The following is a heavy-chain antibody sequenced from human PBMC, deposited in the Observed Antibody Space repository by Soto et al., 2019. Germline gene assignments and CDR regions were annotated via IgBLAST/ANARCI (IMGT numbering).Heavy chain of an antibody. CDR3: APSGCDSIFRSLDY. V-gene: IGHV4-4*02. Sequence: QVQLQESGPGLVKPSGTLSLTCAVSGGSISSGDWCWSWVRQSPGKGLEWMGELYYSGSTTYNPSLKTRVPMSADKSENQFSRRLGSVTAADTAVYYCAPSGCDSIFRSLDYWGQGTLVTVSS. J-gene: IGHJ4*02. CDR1: GGSISSGDW. CDR2: LYYSGST. D-gene: IGHD2-21*02.